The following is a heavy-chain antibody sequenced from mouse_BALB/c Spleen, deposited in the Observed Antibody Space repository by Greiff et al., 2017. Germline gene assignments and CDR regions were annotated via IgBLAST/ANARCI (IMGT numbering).Heavy chain of an antibody. J-gene: IGHJ4*01. CDR3: ARDGVRGGYAMDY. CDR1: GYAFSSSW. CDR2: IYPGDGDT. V-gene: IGHV1-82*01. Sequence: QVQLQQSGPELVKPGASVKISCKASGYAFSSSWMNWVKQRPGQGLEWIGRIYPGDGDTNYNGKFKGKATLTADKSSSTAYMQLSSLTSVDSAVYFCARDGVRGGYAMDYWGQGTSVTVSS. D-gene: IGHD2-14*01.